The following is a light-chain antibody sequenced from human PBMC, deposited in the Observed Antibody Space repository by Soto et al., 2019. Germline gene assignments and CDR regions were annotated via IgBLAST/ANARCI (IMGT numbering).Light chain of an antibody. V-gene: IGLV2-14*01. CDR3: SSYTSSSTRV. J-gene: IGLJ1*01. CDR2: DVS. CDR1: SSDVGGYNY. Sequence: QSVLTQPASVSGSPGQSITISCTGTSSDVGGYNYVSWYQQHPGKAPKLMIYDVSNRPSGVSNRFSGSKSGNTASLTFFGFQAEDEADYYCSSYTSSSTRVFGTGTKVTVL.